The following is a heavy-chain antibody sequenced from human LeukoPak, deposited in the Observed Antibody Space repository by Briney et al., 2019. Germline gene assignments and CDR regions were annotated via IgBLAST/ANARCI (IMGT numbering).Heavy chain of an antibody. J-gene: IGHJ4*02. CDR1: GYTLTELS. D-gene: IGHD3-22*01. CDR3: ATHYYDSSGSLWDY. Sequence: ASVKVSCKVSGYTLTELSMHWVRQAPGKGLEWMGGFDPEDGETIYAQKFQGRVTMTEDTSTDTAYMELSSLRSEDTAAYYCATHYYDSSGSLWDYWGQGTLVTVSS. V-gene: IGHV1-24*01. CDR2: FDPEDGET.